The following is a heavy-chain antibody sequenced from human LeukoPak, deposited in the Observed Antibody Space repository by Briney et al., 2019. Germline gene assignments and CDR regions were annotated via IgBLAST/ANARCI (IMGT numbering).Heavy chain of an antibody. J-gene: IGHJ4*02. CDR1: GFTFSSYG. Sequence: GGSLRLSCAASGFTFSSYGMHWVRQAPLKGLEWVSAISGSGGSTYYADSVKGRFTISRDNSKNTLYLQMNSLRAEDTAVYYCAKSPLQLYTFDYWGQGTLVTVSS. CDR3: AKSPLQLYTFDY. D-gene: IGHD5-24*01. V-gene: IGHV3-23*01. CDR2: ISGSGGST.